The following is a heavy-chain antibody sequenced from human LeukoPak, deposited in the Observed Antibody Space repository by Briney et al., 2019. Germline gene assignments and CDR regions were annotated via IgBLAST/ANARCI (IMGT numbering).Heavy chain of an antibody. Sequence: GGSLRLSCAASGFTFSSYGMSWVRRAPGKGLEWLSTISVSGGSTYYADSVRGRFTISRDNSKSTLHLQMNSLRAEDTAVYYCAKAQVSFDYWGQGTLVTVSS. V-gene: IGHV3-23*01. J-gene: IGHJ4*02. CDR3: AKAQVSFDY. CDR1: GFTFSSYG. CDR2: ISVSGGST. D-gene: IGHD1-14*01.